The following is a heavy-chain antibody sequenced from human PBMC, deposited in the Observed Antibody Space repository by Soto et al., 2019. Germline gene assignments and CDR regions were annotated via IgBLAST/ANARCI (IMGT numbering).Heavy chain of an antibody. Sequence: SETLSLTCAVYGGSFSGYYWSWIRQPPGKGLEWIGEINHSGSTNYNPSLKSRVTISVDTSKNQFSLKLSSVTAADTAVYYCARGIRRGYSYGYYYGMDVWGQGTTVTVSS. CDR1: GGSFSGYY. CDR2: INHSGST. V-gene: IGHV4-34*01. D-gene: IGHD5-18*01. CDR3: ARGIRRGYSYGYYYGMDV. J-gene: IGHJ6*02.